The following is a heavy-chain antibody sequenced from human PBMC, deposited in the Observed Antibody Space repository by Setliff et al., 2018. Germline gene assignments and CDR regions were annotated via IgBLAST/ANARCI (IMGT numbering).Heavy chain of an antibody. Sequence: GGSLRLSCAASGFTFSGYYMQWVRQAPGKGLEWVGRIKSKTDGGTTDYAAPVKGRFTISRDDSKSIAYLRMNSLKIEDTAVYYCTRDFWPESSGFAFGQWGQGTLVTVSS. D-gene: IGHD3-22*01. CDR1: GFTFSGYY. CDR3: TRDFWPESSGFAFGQ. J-gene: IGHJ4*02. V-gene: IGHV3-15*01. CDR2: IKSKTDGGTT.